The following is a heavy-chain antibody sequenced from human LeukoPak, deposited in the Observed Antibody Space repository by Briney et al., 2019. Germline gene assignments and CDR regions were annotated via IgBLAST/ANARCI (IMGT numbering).Heavy chain of an antibody. CDR3: ARVTTRMVGGYYYYYGMDV. V-gene: IGHV1-2*02. CDR1: GGTFSSYA. J-gene: IGHJ6*02. CDR2: INPNSGGT. Sequence: ASVKVSCKASGGTFSSYAISWVRQAPGQGLEWMGWINPNSGGTNYAQKFQGRVTMTRDTSISTAYMELSRLRSDDTAVYYCARVTTRMVGGYYYYYGMDVWGQGTTVTVSS. D-gene: IGHD3-10*01.